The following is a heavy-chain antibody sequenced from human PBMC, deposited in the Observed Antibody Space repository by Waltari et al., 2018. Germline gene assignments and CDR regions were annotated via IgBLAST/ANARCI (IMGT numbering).Heavy chain of an antibody. J-gene: IGHJ4*02. CDR1: GYTFTNSH. Sequence: QVQLVQSGAEVKQPGASVKVSCKTSGYTFTNSHMHWVRQATGQGPEWMGLINPTNGSTIYARTLQGRVTMTRDTSTSTVYMDLSSLRSADTAVYYCARDNTHWSFAKCWGQGTLVTVSS. CDR3: ARDNTHWSFAKC. D-gene: IGHD2-21*01. V-gene: IGHV1-46*01. CDR2: INPTNGST.